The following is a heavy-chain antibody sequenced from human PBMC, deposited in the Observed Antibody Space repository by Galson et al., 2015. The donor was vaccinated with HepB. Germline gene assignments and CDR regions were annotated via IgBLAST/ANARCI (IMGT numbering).Heavy chain of an antibody. D-gene: IGHD6-19*01. CDR2: IDWDDDK. CDR1: GFSLSTSGMC. J-gene: IGHJ4*02. Sequence: PALVKPTQTLTLTCTFSGFSLSTSGMCVSWIRQPPGKALEWLARIDWDDDKYYSTSLKTRLTISKDTSKNQVVLTMTNMDPVDTATYYCARIFSGYDFSHSSGWYDYWGQGTLVTVSS. CDR3: ARIFSGYDFSHSSGWYDY. V-gene: IGHV2-70*11.